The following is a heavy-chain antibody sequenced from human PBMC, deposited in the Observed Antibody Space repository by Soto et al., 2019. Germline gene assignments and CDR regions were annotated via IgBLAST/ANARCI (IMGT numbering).Heavy chain of an antibody. D-gene: IGHD6-19*01. V-gene: IGHV1-2*04. CDR2: INPNSGGT. CDR3: ARIAVAGPRGAFDI. Sequence: ASVKVSCKASGYTFTGYYMHWVRQAPGQGLEWMGWINPNSGGTNYAQKFQGWVTMTRDTSISTAYMELSRLRSDDTAMYYCARIAVAGPRGAFDIWGQGTMVTVSS. J-gene: IGHJ3*02. CDR1: GYTFTGYY.